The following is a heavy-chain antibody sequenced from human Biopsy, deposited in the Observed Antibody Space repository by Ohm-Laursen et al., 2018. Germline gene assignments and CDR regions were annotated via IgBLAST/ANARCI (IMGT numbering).Heavy chain of an antibody. Sequence: SLRLSCAASDFTFDDYAMSWVRQRPGKGLAWVSGITWNSGHIAYADSVKGRFTISRDNAKNVLWLQMNSLRVDDTAMYYCVKDIRRYFYGMDVWGQGTTVTVS. D-gene: IGHD3-10*01. V-gene: IGHV3-9*01. J-gene: IGHJ6*02. CDR2: ITWNSGHI. CDR1: DFTFDDYA. CDR3: VKDIRRYFYGMDV.